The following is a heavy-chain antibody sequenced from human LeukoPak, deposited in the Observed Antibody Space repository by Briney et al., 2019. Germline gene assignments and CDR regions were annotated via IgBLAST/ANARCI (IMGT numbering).Heavy chain of an antibody. CDR2: ISSSSSYI. Sequence: PGGSLRLSCAASGFTFSSYSMNWVRQAPGKGLEWVSSISSSSSYIYYADSVKGRFTISRDNAKNSLYPQMNSLRAEDTAVYYCARDEKRSGPTDYYYYMDVWGKGTTVTVSS. CDR3: ARDEKRSGPTDYYYYMDV. J-gene: IGHJ6*03. V-gene: IGHV3-21*01. CDR1: GFTFSSYS. D-gene: IGHD3-3*01.